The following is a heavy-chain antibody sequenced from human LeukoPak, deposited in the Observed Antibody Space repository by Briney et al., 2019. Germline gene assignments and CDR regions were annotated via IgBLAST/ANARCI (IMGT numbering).Heavy chain of an antibody. CDR3: ARDWFHAIDY. J-gene: IGHJ4*02. CDR1: GFTFSSYW. V-gene: IGHV3-7*01. Sequence: GGSLRLSCAASGFTFSSYWMSWVRQAPGKGLEWVAIIKKDGSEKYYVDFVKGRLTISRDNAKTSLYLQMNSLRAEDTAVYYCARDWFHAIDYWGQGTLVTVSS. CDR2: IKKDGSEK. D-gene: IGHD2/OR15-2a*01.